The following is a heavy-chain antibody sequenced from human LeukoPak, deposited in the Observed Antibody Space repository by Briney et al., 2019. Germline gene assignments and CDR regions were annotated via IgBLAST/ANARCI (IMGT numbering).Heavy chain of an antibody. J-gene: IGHJ6*03. CDR2: IIPIFGTA. V-gene: IGHV1-69*05. Sequence: ASVKVPCKASGGTFSSYAISWVRQAPGQGLECMGRIIPIFGTANYAQKFQGRVTITTDESTSTAYMELSSLRSEDTAVYYCARDHYYYYYMDVWGKGTTVTVSS. CDR1: GGTFSSYA. CDR3: ARDHYYYYYMDV.